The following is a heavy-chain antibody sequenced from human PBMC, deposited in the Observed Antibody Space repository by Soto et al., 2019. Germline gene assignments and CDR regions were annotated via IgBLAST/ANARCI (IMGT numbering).Heavy chain of an antibody. CDR1: GGSISSSSYY. V-gene: IGHV4-31*03. Sequence: SETLSLTCTVSGGSISSSSYYWSWIRQHPGKGLEWIGYIYYSGSTYYNPSLKSRVTISVDTSKNQFSLKLSSVTAADTAVYYCARISLSGYSGYDQSYYFDYWGQGTLVTVSS. D-gene: IGHD5-12*01. CDR3: ARISLSGYSGYDQSYYFDY. J-gene: IGHJ4*02. CDR2: IYYSGST.